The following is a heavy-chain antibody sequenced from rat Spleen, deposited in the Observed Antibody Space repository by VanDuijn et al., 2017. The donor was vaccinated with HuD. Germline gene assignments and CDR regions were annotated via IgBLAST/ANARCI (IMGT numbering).Heavy chain of an antibody. Sequence: EVQLVESGGGLVQPGNSLKLSCAASGFTFSDYAMAWVRQSPKKGLEWVATISTGGGNTYYRDSVKGRFTISRDNAKSTLYLQMDSLRSEDTATFYCARHPYYDGYYGIMDVWGQGASVTVSS. D-gene: IGHD1-12*03. CDR2: ISTGGGNT. V-gene: IGHV5S23*01. J-gene: IGHJ4*01. CDR3: ARHPYYDGYYGIMDV. CDR1: GFTFSDYA.